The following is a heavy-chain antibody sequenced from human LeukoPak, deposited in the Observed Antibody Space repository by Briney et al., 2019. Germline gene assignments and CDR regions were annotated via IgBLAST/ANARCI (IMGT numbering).Heavy chain of an antibody. CDR2: TSFDGTNK. Sequence: GRSLRLSCAGSGFTFNYFAIHWVRQAPGKGLEWVAVTSFDGTNKYYADSVRGRFTISRDNSNKTVYLQMNSLRADDTAVYYCARAPIYDSGSHSTSQGMAAWAQGPTVTAPS. CDR3: ARAPIYDSGSHSTSQGMAA. D-gene: IGHD3-10*01. J-gene: IGHJ6*01. CDR1: GFTFNYFA. V-gene: IGHV3-30-3*01.